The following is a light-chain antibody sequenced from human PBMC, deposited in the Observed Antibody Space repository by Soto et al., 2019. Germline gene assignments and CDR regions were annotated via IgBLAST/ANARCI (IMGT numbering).Light chain of an antibody. V-gene: IGKV3-15*01. CDR2: GAS. J-gene: IGKJ2*01. Sequence: EIVMTQSPATLSESPGERATLSCRASQSVSSNLAWYQQKPGQAPRLLIYGASTRATGIPARFSGSGSGTEFTLTISSLQSEDFAVYYCHQYDNWPHTFGQGTKLEIK. CDR1: QSVSSN. CDR3: HQYDNWPHT.